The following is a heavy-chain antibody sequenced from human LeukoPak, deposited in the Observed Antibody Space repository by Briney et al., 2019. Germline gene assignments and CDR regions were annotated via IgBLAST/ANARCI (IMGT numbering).Heavy chain of an antibody. J-gene: IGHJ5*02. D-gene: IGHD5-24*01. Sequence: GASVKVSFKASGYTFTIYYMHWVRQAPGQGLEWMGMINPSGGSTSYAQKFQGRVTMTRDTSTSTVYMELSSLRSEDTAVYYCARGGARDGYNRGANWFDPWGQGTLVTVSS. CDR1: GYTFTIYY. V-gene: IGHV1-46*01. CDR3: ARGGARDGYNRGANWFDP. CDR2: INPSGGST.